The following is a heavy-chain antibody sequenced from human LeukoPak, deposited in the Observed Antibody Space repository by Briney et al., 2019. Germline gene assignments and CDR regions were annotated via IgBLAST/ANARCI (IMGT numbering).Heavy chain of an antibody. CDR3: ARAGYCSGDSCFFDS. J-gene: IGHJ4*02. V-gene: IGHV4-59*01. CDR1: GGSISSYY. CDR2: IYYSGRT. D-gene: IGHD2-15*01. Sequence: PSETLSLTCTVSGGSISSYYWSWIRQPPGKGLEWIGYIYYSGRTNYTPSLKSRVTISVDTSKNQFSLKLSSVTAADTAVYYCARAGYCSGDSCFFDSWGQGTLVTVSS.